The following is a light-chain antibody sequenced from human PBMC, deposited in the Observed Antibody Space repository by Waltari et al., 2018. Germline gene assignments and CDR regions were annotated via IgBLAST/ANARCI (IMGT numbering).Light chain of an antibody. J-gene: IGLJ7*01. Sequence: QAVVTQEPSLTVSPGGTVTLTCGSSTGAVTSGLLPYWFQQKPGQAPRTLICDTTNKHSWTPARLPGALLGGKAALTLSGAQPEDEAEYYVLLSYGNYVVFGGGTQLTVL. CDR1: TGAVTSGLL. CDR2: DTT. V-gene: IGLV7-46*01. CDR3: LLSYGNYVV.